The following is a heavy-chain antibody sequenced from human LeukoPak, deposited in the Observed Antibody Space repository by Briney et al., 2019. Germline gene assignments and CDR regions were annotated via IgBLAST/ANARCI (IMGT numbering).Heavy chain of an antibody. CDR2: INHSGST. CDR3: ARGPPSVSTYYYYYMDV. CDR1: GGSFSDHY. Sequence: PSETPSLTCAVYGGSFSDHYWSWIRQPPGKGLEWIGEINHSGSTNYNPPLKSRVTISVDTPKHQFSLQLSSVTAADTAVYYCARGPPSVSTYYYYYMDVWGKGTTVTVSS. V-gene: IGHV4-34*01. D-gene: IGHD3-16*02. J-gene: IGHJ6*03.